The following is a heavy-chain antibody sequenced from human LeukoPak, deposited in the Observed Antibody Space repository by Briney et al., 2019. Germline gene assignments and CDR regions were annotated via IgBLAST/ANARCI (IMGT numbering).Heavy chain of an antibody. J-gene: IGHJ6*02. CDR3: AKEIDSYYDYYGMDV. CDR1: GFTFSCYG. CDR2: ISYDGSNK. V-gene: IGHV3-30*18. Sequence: PGGSLRLSCAASGFTFSCYGMHWVRQAPGQGLEWVTVISYDGSNKYYADSVKGRFTISRDNSKNTLYLQMNSLRAEDTAVYYCAKEIDSYYDYYGMDVWGQGTTVTVSS.